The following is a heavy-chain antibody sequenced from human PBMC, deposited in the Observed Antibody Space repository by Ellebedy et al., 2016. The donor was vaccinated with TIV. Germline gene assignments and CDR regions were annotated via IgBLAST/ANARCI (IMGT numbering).Heavy chain of an antibody. CDR3: ARQQRDTYGYPDAFDI. D-gene: IGHD5-18*01. J-gene: IGHJ3*02. CDR2: IHPEDSDT. CDR1: GYSFTSYW. Sequence: GESLKISCKGSGYSFTSYWIGWVRQMPGKGLEWMGLIHPEDSDTRYSPSFQGQVTFSADKSISAAYLQWSSLKASDTAMYYCARQQRDTYGYPDAFDIWGQGTMVTASS. V-gene: IGHV5-51*01.